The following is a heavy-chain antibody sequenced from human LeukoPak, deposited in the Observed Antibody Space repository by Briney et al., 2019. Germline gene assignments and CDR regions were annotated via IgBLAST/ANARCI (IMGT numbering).Heavy chain of an antibody. CDR3: AREGYSSSWYYFDY. D-gene: IGHD6-13*01. Sequence: SQTLSLTCAVNGGSFSDYYWSWIRQPPGKGLEWIGEINHSGSTNYNSSLKSRVTISVDTSKNQFSLKLSSVTAADTAVYYCAREGYSSSWYYFDYWGQGTLVTVSS. J-gene: IGHJ4*02. CDR2: INHSGST. CDR1: GGSFSDYY. V-gene: IGHV4-34*01.